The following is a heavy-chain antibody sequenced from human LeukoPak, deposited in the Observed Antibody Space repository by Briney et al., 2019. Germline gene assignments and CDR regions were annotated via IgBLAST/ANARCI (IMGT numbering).Heavy chain of an antibody. J-gene: IGHJ5*02. CDR2: ISYDGSNK. CDR3: AKDQVVPAAKSKGGNWFDP. Sequence: GKSLRLSWAVSGFTFSSYCMHWVRQPPGKGLEWVAVISYDGSNKYYADSVKGRFTISRDNSKNTLYLQMNSLRAEDTAVYYCAKDQVVPAAKSKGGNWFDPWGQGTLVTVSS. CDR1: GFTFSSYC. D-gene: IGHD2-2*01. V-gene: IGHV3-30*18.